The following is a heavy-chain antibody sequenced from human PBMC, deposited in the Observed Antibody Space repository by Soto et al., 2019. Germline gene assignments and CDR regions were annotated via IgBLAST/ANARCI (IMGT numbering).Heavy chain of an antibody. V-gene: IGHV2-5*02. Sequence: QITLKESGPPLVKPTQTLTLTCTFSGFSLDTSGVGVGWIRQPPGKTLEWLALIYWDDDKRYSPSLNSRLTITKDTSKNQVVLRMTNVDPVDTATYYCAHIFDFDWVWAFEYWGQGAPVTVSS. D-gene: IGHD3-9*01. CDR3: AHIFDFDWVWAFEY. CDR2: IYWDDDK. J-gene: IGHJ4*02. CDR1: GFSLDTSGVG.